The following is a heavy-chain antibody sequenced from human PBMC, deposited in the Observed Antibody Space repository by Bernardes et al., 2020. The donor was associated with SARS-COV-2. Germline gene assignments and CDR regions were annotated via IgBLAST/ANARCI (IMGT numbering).Heavy chain of an antibody. J-gene: IGHJ4*02. CDR1: GFTFTTHT. CDR3: ATQTAGSYYFDY. CDR2: ISGSGNP. V-gene: IGHV3-23*01. Sequence: GGSLRLSCAASGFTFTTHTMRWVRQAPGKGLECVSTISGSGNPFYADSVKGRFTISRDSSKNTLYLKMNSLRAEDTAVYYWATQTAGSYYFDYWGQGTLVTVSS. D-gene: IGHD3-10*01.